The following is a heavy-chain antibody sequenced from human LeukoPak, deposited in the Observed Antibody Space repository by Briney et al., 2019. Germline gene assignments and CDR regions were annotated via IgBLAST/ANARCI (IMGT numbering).Heavy chain of an antibody. Sequence: PGGSLRLSCAASGFAFSSYWTSWVRQAPGKGLEWVANIKRDGRDTYYVDSVKGRFTISRDNAKNSLYLQLNSLRAEDTAVYYCARDANYYDSRGENYFNCWGQGTLVTVSS. CDR2: IKRDGRDT. CDR3: ARDANYYDSRGENYFNC. V-gene: IGHV3-7*01. D-gene: IGHD3-22*01. CDR1: GFAFSSYW. J-gene: IGHJ4*02.